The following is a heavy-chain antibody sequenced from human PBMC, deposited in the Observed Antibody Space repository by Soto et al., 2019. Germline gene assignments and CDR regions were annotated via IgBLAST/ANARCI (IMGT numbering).Heavy chain of an antibody. CDR2: INAGNNNT. CDR3: ETGPPASFGVVINFDY. D-gene: IGHD3-3*01. Sequence: ASVKGSCKTSGYTFTSYAMQWGRQAPGQRVELMGWINAGNNNTKYSQKFQGRVTITRDTSASTAYMGLSSLRSEDTAVYYWETGPPASFGVVINFDYWGKGTRVTVSS. J-gene: IGHJ4*02. V-gene: IGHV1-3*01. CDR1: GYTFTSYA.